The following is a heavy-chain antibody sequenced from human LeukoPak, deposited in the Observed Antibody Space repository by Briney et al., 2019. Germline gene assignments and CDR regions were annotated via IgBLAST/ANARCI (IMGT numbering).Heavy chain of an antibody. CDR2: IYYTGST. CDR3: ARHVPPPTNGMDY. CDR1: SGSISGSSSY. D-gene: IGHD2-8*01. J-gene: IGHJ4*02. Sequence: PSETLSLTCIVSSGSISGSSSYWGWIRQPPGEGLEWIASIYYTGSTYYNPSLQSRVTISVDTSKNQFSLKLTSLTAADTAVYYCARHVPPPTNGMDYWGQGTLVTVSS. V-gene: IGHV4-39*01.